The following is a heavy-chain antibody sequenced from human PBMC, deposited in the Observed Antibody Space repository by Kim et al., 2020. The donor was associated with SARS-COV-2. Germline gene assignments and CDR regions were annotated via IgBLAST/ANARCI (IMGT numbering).Heavy chain of an antibody. CDR1: GGSISSGGYS. CDR2: IYHSGST. J-gene: IGHJ4*02. CDR3: ARGRDELRYLGTVIDY. V-gene: IGHV4-30-2*01. Sequence: SETLSLTCAVSGGSISSGGYSWSWIRQPPGKGLEWIGYIYHSGSTYYNPSLKSRVTISVDRSKNQFSLKLSSVTAADTAVYYCARGRDELRYLGTVIDYWGQGTLVTVSS. D-gene: IGHD3-9*01.